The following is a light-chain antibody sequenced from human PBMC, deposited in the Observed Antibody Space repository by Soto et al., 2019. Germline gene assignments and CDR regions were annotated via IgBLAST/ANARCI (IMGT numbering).Light chain of an antibody. V-gene: IGKV1-5*03. Sequence: DIQMTQSPSTLSASVGDRVTITCRASQSISSWLAWYQQKPGRAPKLLMYKASSLESGVPSRFSGSGSGTEFTLTISSLQPDDFVTYYCQQYNDYPWTFGQGTDVEIK. CDR1: QSISSW. CDR3: QQYNDYPWT. J-gene: IGKJ1*01. CDR2: KAS.